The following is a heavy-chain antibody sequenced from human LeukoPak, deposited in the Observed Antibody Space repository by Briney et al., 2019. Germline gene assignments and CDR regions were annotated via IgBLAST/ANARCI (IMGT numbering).Heavy chain of an antibody. CDR2: INPNSGGT. Sequence: GASVKVSCKASGYTFTGYYMHWVRQAPGQGLEWMGWINPNSGGTNYAQKFQGRVTMTRDTSISTAYMELSRLRSNDTAVYYCARGHRLLGFGELLHNYYYYGMDVWGQGTTVTVSS. V-gene: IGHV1-2*02. D-gene: IGHD3-10*01. CDR3: ARGHRLLGFGELLHNYYYYGMDV. J-gene: IGHJ6*02. CDR1: GYTFTGYY.